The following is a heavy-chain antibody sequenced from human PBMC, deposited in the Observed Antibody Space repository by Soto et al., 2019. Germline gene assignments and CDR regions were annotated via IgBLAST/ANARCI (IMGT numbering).Heavy chain of an antibody. CDR2: INTDGSST. D-gene: IGHD1-1*01. Sequence: GGSLRLSCAASGFTFSSYWMHWVRQAPGKGLVWVSHINTDGSSTTYADSVKGRFTISRDNAKNTLYLQMNSLRAEDTAVYYWERDRALLEQFDYCGQGTLVTVSS. CDR1: GFTFSSYW. J-gene: IGHJ4*02. CDR3: ERDRALLEQFDY. V-gene: IGHV3-74*01.